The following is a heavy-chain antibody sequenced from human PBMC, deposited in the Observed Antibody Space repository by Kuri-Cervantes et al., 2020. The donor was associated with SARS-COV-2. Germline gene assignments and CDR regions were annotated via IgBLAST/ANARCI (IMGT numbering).Heavy chain of an antibody. CDR3: AREVRFLEWLLSPDYYYGMDV. V-gene: IGHV1-8*01. CDR1: GYTFTSYD. CDR2: MNPNSGNT. D-gene: IGHD3-3*01. J-gene: IGHJ6*02. Sequence: ASVKVSCKASGYTFTSYDINWVRQATGQGLEWMGWMNPNSGNTGYAQKFQGRVTMTRNTSISTAYMELSRLRSDDTAVYYCAREVRFLEWLLSPDYYYGMDVWGQGTTVTVSS.